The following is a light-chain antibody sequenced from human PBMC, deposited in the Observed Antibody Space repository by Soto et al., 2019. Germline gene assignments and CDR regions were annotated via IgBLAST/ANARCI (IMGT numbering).Light chain of an antibody. CDR3: SSYTSSSTLV. CDR2: EVS. CDR1: SSDVGGWPH. Sequence: QSALTQPASVSASPGQSITISCAGTSSDVGGWPHVSWYQQHPGKAPKLVIYEVSNRPSGVSSRFSGSKSGSTASLTISGLQAEDEADYYCSSYTSSSTLVFGGGTQLTVL. V-gene: IGLV2-14*01. J-gene: IGLJ7*01.